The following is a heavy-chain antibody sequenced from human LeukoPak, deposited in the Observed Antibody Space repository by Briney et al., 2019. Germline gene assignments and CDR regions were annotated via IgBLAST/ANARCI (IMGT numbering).Heavy chain of an antibody. Sequence: PGGSLRFSCAASGFTFSSYWMSWVRQAPGKGLEWVSYISSSSSTIYYADSVKGRFTISRDNAKNSLYLQMNSLRAEDTAVYYCARDLGDFWSGYKADAFDIWGQGTMVTVSS. D-gene: IGHD3-3*01. CDR3: ARDLGDFWSGYKADAFDI. V-gene: IGHV3-48*01. CDR2: ISSSSSTI. CDR1: GFTFSSYW. J-gene: IGHJ3*02.